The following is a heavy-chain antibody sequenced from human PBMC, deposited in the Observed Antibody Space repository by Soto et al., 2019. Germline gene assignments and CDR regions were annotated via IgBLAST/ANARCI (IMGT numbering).Heavy chain of an antibody. Sequence: SETLSLTCVVSGGSISSNIWWSWVRQPPGKGLEWIGEIYHTGSTSYNSSLKSRLSISVDKSENQFSLRLNSVTAADTAVYYCARGGRYYDTSGSSYYLDYWGQGTLVTSPQ. J-gene: IGHJ4*02. V-gene: IGHV4-4*02. D-gene: IGHD3-22*01. CDR3: ARGGRYYDTSGSSYYLDY. CDR2: IYHTGST. CDR1: GGSISSNIW.